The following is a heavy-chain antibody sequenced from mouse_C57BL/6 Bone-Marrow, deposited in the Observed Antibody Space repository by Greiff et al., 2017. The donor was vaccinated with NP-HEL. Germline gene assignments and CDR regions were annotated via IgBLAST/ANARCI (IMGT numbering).Heavy chain of an antibody. D-gene: IGHD2-1*01. Sequence: QVQLQQPGAELVMPGASVKLSCKASGYTFTSYWMHWVKQRPGQGLEWIGEIDPSDSYTNYNQKFKGKSTLTVYKSSSTAYMQLSSRTSEDSAVYYCASIYGNYGEDAMDYWGQGTSVTVSS. J-gene: IGHJ4*01. V-gene: IGHV1-69*01. CDR3: ASIYGNYGEDAMDY. CDR1: GYTFTSYW. CDR2: IDPSDSYT.